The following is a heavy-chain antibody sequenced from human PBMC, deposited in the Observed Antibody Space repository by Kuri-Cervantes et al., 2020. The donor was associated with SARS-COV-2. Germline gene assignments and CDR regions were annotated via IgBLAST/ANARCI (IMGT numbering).Heavy chain of an antibody. CDR2: IYYSGST. Sequence: SETLSLTCVVSGGSISSSSYYWGWIRQPPGKGLEWIGSIYYSGSTYYNPSLKSRVTISVDTSKNQFSLKLSSVTAADTAVYYCARGVTIFGEDVWGQGTTVTVSS. J-gene: IGHJ6*02. V-gene: IGHV4-39*07. CDR3: ARGVTIFGEDV. D-gene: IGHD3-3*01. CDR1: GGSISSSSYY.